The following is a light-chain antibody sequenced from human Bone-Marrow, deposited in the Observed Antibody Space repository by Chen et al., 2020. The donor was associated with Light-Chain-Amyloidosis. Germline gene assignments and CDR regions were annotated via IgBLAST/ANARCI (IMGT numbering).Light chain of an antibody. CDR3: QVWDRSSDRPV. Sequence: SYVLTQPSSVSVAPVPTATIACGGNNIGSTTVHWYQQQPGQAPLLVVYDDSDRPSGIPERLSGSNSGNTATLTISRVEAGDEADYYCQVWDRSSDRPVFGGGTKLTVL. V-gene: IGLV3-21*02. J-gene: IGLJ3*02. CDR2: DDS. CDR1: NIGSTT.